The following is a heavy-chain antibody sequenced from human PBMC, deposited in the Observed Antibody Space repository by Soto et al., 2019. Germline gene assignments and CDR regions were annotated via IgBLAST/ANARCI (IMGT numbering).Heavy chain of an antibody. CDR2: IYWDDDK. Sequence: QITLKESGPTLVKPTQTLTLTCTFSGFSLSTSGVGVGWIRQPPGKALEWLAFIYWDDDKRYSPSLKSRLTITKDTTKNQVVLTMTSMDPVDTATYYCAHLLRDGYTYRYFDLWGRGTLVTVSS. CDR3: AHLLRDGYTYRYFDL. V-gene: IGHV2-5*02. CDR1: GFSLSTSGVG. D-gene: IGHD5-12*01. J-gene: IGHJ2*01.